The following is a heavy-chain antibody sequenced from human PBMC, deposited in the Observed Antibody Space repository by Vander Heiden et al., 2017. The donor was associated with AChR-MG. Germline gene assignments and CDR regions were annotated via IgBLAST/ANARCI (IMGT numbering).Heavy chain of an antibody. CDR2: ISSSSSYI. Sequence: EVQLVESGGGLVTPGGSLRLSCAASGFTFSSYSMNWVRQAPRKGLEWVSSISSSSSYIYYADSVKGRFTISRDNAKNSLYLQMNSLRAEDTAVYYCARDSGLPWTMVRDGRGGDSSVPWDAFDICGQGTMVTVSS. V-gene: IGHV3-21*01. D-gene: IGHD3-10*01. J-gene: IGHJ3*02. CDR1: GFTFSSYS. CDR3: ARDSGLPWTMVRDGRGGDSSVPWDAFDI.